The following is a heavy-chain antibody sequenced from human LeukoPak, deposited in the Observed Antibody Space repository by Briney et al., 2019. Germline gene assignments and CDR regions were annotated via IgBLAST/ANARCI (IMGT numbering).Heavy chain of an antibody. J-gene: IGHJ6*03. CDR3: ARDGGNRVVGPLYYMDV. D-gene: IGHD3-22*01. CDR2: IYYSGST. Sequence: SETLSLTCTVSGGSISSYYWSWIRQPPGKGLEGIGYIYYSGSTNYNPSLKSRVTISVDTSKNQFSLKLSSVTAADTAVYYCARDGGNRVVGPLYYMDVWGKGTTVTVSS. CDR1: GGSISSYY. V-gene: IGHV4-59*01.